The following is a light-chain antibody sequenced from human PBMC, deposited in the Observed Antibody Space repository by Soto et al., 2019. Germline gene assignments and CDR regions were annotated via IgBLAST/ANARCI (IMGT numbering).Light chain of an antibody. Sequence: EIVVTQSPATLSLSPGERATLSCRTSQSVGSYLAWYQKKPGKAPRLIIYDASNRATGIPARFSGSGSGRDFTLTISSLEPEDFAVYYCQQRSTWPPFSFGGGTQVEIK. CDR3: QQRSTWPPFS. J-gene: IGKJ4*01. CDR1: QSVGSY. CDR2: DAS. V-gene: IGKV3-11*02.